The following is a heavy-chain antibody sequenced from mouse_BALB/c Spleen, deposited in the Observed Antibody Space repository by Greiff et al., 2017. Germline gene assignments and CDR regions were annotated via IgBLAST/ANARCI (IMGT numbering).Heavy chain of an antibody. V-gene: IGHV1-14*01. Sequence: EVQLQESGPELVKPGASVKMSCKASGYTFTSYVMHWVKQKPGQGLEWIGYINPYNDGTKYNEKFKGKATLTSDKSSSTAYMELSSLTSEDSAVYYCARGDYDYDGDWFAYWGQGTLVTVSA. CDR2: INPYNDGT. D-gene: IGHD2-4*01. CDR3: ARGDYDYDGDWFAY. J-gene: IGHJ3*01. CDR1: GYTFTSYV.